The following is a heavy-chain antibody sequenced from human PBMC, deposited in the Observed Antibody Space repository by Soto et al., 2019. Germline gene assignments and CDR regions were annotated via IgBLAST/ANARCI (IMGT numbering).Heavy chain of an antibody. Sequence: QVQLVQSGAEVKKPGASVKVSCKASGYTFTSYFMHWVRQAPGQGLQWMGRINPSDGSRKYAQKIQGRVTMTRDTSTSTVYMELSSLRSEDTAVYYCASEGVAVAGGGFDYWGQGSLVTVSS. J-gene: IGHJ4*02. V-gene: IGHV1-46*01. CDR2: INPSDGSR. CDR3: ASEGVAVAGGGFDY. D-gene: IGHD6-19*01. CDR1: GYTFTSYF.